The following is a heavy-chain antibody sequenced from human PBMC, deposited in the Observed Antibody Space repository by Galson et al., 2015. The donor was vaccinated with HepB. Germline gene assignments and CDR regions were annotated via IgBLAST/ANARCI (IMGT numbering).Heavy chain of an antibody. CDR2: LSSNSDYT. CDR3: ARHTYSSSSFDN. CDR1: GFTFRDYY. D-gene: IGHD6-6*01. V-gene: IGHV3-11*06. Sequence: SLRLSCAASGFTFRDYYMSWIRQAPGKGLEWVSFLSSNSDYTNYADFVKGRFTISRDNAENSLYLQMNSLRAEDTAVYYCARHTYSSSSFDNWGQGTLVTVSS. J-gene: IGHJ4*02.